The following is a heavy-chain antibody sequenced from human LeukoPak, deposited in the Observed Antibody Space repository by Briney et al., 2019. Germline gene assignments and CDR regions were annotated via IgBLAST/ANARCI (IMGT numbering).Heavy chain of an antibody. V-gene: IGHV1-2*02. D-gene: IGHD2-2*01. Sequence: ASVRVSCKASGYTFSGYYLHWVRQAPGQGLEWMGWINPDSGTNYAQKFQGRVTMTRATSISTAYMELSRLTSDDTAVYYCARAGGWNLLDHTRCFDLWGQGTLVTVSS. CDR1: GYTFSGYY. CDR3: ARAGGWNLLDHTRCFDL. CDR2: INPDSGT. J-gene: IGHJ5*02.